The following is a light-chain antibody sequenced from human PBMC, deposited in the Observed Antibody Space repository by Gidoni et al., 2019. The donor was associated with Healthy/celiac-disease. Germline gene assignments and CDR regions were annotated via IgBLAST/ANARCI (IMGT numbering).Light chain of an antibody. V-gene: IGKV4-1*01. Sequence: DIVMTQSPDSLAVSLGERATINCKSGQSVLYSSNNKNYLAWYQQKPGQPPKLLIYWASTRESGVPDRFSGSGSGTDFTLTISSLQAEDVAVYYCQQYYSTLTFGQGTKVEIK. J-gene: IGKJ1*01. CDR3: QQYYSTLT. CDR1: QSVLYSSNNKNY. CDR2: WAS.